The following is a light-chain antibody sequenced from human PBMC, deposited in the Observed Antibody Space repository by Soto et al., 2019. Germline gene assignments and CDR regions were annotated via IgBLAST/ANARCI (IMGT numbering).Light chain of an antibody. CDR3: AACDDSLNGVV. CDR2: SNN. CDR1: SPNIGCIT. J-gene: IGLJ3*02. Sequence: QSVLTQPPSASGTPGQRVTMSCSGASPNIGCITIKWSQYLPGTAPKLLIYSNNGGPSGVPDRFSGSKSGTSASLAISGLQSEDEAHYYCAACDDSLNGVVFGGGTKLTVL. V-gene: IGLV1-44*01.